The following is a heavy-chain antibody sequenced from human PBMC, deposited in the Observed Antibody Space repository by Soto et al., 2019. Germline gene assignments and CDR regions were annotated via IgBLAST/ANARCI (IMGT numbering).Heavy chain of an antibody. V-gene: IGHV1-3*01. CDR3: AREYRYCSSTSCHYYGMDV. CDR2: INAGNGNT. Sequence: SVKVSCKASGYTFTSYAMHWVRQAPGQRLEWMGWINAGNGNTKYSQKFQGRVTITRDTSASTAYMELSSLRSEDTAVYYCAREYRYCSSTSCHYYGMDVWGQGTTVTVSS. J-gene: IGHJ6*02. D-gene: IGHD2-2*01. CDR1: GYTFTSYA.